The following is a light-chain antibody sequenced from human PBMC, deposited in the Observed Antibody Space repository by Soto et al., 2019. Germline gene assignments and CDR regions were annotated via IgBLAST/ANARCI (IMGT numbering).Light chain of an antibody. CDR2: KAS. CDR3: QQYNSYSYT. Sequence: DIQMTQSPSTLSASVGDRVTITCRASQSISSRLAWYQQKPAKAPTLLIYKASSLESGVPPRFGGSGSGTEFTPTISSLQPNDCPNYYYQQYNSYSYTFGQGTKLEIK. CDR1: QSISSR. V-gene: IGKV1-5*03. J-gene: IGKJ2*01.